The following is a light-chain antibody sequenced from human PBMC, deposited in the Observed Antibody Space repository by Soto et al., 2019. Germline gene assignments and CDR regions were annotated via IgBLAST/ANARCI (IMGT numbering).Light chain of an antibody. V-gene: IGKV1-16*02. Sequence: DFQMTQSPSSLSASVGDRVTITCRASQGINNYVAWFQQKPGRAPKSLIYATYNLQSGVPSKFSASGSGTEFTLTISSLQPEDFATYYCQQYDTFPRTFGQGTKVEI. CDR3: QQYDTFPRT. J-gene: IGKJ1*01. CDR2: ATY. CDR1: QGINNY.